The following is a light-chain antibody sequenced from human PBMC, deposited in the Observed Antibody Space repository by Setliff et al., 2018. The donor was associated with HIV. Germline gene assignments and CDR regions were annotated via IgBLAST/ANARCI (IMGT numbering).Light chain of an antibody. Sequence: QSVLTQPASVSGSPGQSITISCTGTSSDVGGYNYVSWYQQHPGKAPKLMIYDVSKRPSGVSNRFSGSKSGNTASLTISGLQAEDEADYYCCSYAGSSTFPYVFGTGTNVTVL. CDR3: CSYAGSSTFPYV. CDR2: DVS. V-gene: IGLV2-23*02. CDR1: SSDVGGYNY. J-gene: IGLJ1*01.